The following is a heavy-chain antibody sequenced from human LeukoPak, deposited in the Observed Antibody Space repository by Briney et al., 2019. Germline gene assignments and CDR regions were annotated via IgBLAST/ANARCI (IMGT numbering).Heavy chain of an antibody. CDR3: ARHSSYDILTGFDY. CDR1: GGSISSYY. Sequence: SETLSLTCTVSGGSISSYYWSWIRQPPGKGLEWIGYIYYSGSTNYNPPLKSRVTISVDTSKNQFSLKLSSVTAADTAVYYCARHSSYDILTGFDYWGQGTLVTVSS. J-gene: IGHJ4*02. D-gene: IGHD3-9*01. CDR2: IYYSGST. V-gene: IGHV4-59*08.